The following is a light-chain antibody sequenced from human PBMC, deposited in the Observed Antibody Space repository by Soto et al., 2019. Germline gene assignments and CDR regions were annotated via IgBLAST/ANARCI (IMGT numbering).Light chain of an antibody. J-gene: IGKJ1*01. CDR2: AAS. V-gene: IGKV1-39*01. Sequence: DIQMTQSPSSLSASVGDRVTITCRASQSIRSYLNWYQQKPGKAPKLLIYAASSLQSGVPSRFSVSGSGTDFTLTISSLQPEDFPTYYCQQSYSTPPTFGQGTKVEIK. CDR3: QQSYSTPPT. CDR1: QSIRSY.